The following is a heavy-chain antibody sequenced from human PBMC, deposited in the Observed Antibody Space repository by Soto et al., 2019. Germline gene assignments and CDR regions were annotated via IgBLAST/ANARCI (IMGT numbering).Heavy chain of an antibody. J-gene: IGHJ5*02. CDR3: QGKLGGDYNWFDP. CDR2: IIPIFGTA. Sequence: PAKVTCKASGGTLSSYAIFWVRQATGQGLEWMGEIIPIFGTANYAQKFQGRVPITADESTSTAYMQLSSLSPEAPAVYYCQGKLGGDYNWFDPWGQGTLVTVS. V-gene: IGHV1-69*13. CDR1: GGTLSSYA. D-gene: IGHD1-7*01.